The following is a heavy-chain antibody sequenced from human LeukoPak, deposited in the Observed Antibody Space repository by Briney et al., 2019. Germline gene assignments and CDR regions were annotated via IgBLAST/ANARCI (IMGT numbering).Heavy chain of an antibody. CDR3: ASYGPLPLGG. Sequence: PGGSLRLSCAASGFTFSSYSMTWVRQAPGKGLEWVSSISSSSSYIYYADSVKGRFTISRDNAKNSLYLQMNSLRAEDTAVYYCASYGPLPLGGWGQGTLVTVSS. CDR1: GFTFSSYS. J-gene: IGHJ4*02. D-gene: IGHD3-10*01. V-gene: IGHV3-21*01. CDR2: ISSSSSYI.